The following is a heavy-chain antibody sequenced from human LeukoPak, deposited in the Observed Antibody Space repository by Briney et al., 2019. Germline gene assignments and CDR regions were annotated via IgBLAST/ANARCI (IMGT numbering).Heavy chain of an antibody. CDR1: GGSVSSGSYY. Sequence: SETPSLTCTVSGGSVSSGSYYWSWIRQPPGKGLEWIGYIYYSGSTKYNPSLKSRVTISVDTSKNQFSPKLSSVTAADTAVYYCARASGGSGRNWFDPWGQGTLVTVSS. CDR3: ARASGGSGRNWFDP. CDR2: IYYSGST. V-gene: IGHV4-61*01. J-gene: IGHJ5*02. D-gene: IGHD3-10*01.